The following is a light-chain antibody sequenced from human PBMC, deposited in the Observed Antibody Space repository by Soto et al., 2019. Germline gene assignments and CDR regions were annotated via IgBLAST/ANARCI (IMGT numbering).Light chain of an antibody. CDR3: QQANSCPIT. CDR2: AAS. J-gene: IGKJ5*01. Sequence: DIQMTQSPSSVSASVGDRVTITCRASQFVSTYLAWYQQKPGKAPKLLIYAASYLQSGVPSRFSGSGSGTDFTLTISSLQPEDFATYYCQQANSCPITFGQGPRLEMK. V-gene: IGKV1-12*01. CDR1: QFVSTY.